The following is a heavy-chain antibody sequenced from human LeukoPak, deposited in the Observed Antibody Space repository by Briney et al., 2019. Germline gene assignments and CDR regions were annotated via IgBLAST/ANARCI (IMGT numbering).Heavy chain of an antibody. CDR1: GFTFSDYY. CDR2: IISSGSTM. V-gene: IGHV3-11*01. D-gene: IGHD5-24*01. J-gene: IGHJ4*02. CDR3: ARDILGRDGYRYYDY. Sequence: GGSLRLSCAASGFTFSDYYMSWIRQAPGKGLEWISYIISSGSTMYYADSVKGRFTISRDNAKNSLYLQMNSLRAEDTAVYYCARDILGRDGYRYYDYWGQGTLVTVSS.